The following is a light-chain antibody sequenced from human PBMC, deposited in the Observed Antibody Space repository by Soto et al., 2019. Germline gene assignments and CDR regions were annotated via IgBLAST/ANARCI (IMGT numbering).Light chain of an antibody. CDR3: QQYNAYPLT. CDR1: QSFSSW. J-gene: IGKJ4*01. Sequence: DIQMTQSPSTLSASVGDRVTITCRTSQSFSSWLAWYQQKPGKAPKLLIYKASSLESGVPSRFSGSGSGTEFTLTISSLQPDDFATYYCQQYNAYPLTFGGGTKVEIK. V-gene: IGKV1-5*03. CDR2: KAS.